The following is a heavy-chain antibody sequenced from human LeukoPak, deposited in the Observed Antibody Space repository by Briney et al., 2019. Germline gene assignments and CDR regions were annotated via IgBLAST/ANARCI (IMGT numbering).Heavy chain of an antibody. V-gene: IGHV3-23*01. CDR2: INFSGGTT. CDR3: XXXXXXGSGSYWV. D-gene: IGHD3-10*01. CDR1: GFTFSSYG. J-gene: IGHJ4*02. Sequence: CXXSGFTFSSYGMSWVRQAPGKGLEWVSAINFSGGTTYYADSVRGRFTISRDNVKNTLYLQMNGLRADDTAVYYXXXXXXXGSGSYWVWGQGTLVTVSS.